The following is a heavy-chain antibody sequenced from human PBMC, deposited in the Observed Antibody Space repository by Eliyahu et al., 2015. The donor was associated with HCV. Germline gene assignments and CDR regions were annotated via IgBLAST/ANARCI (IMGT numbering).Heavy chain of an antibody. V-gene: IGHV4-59*01. J-gene: IGHJ5*02. CDR1: GGSITTYY. Sequence: QVQLQESGPGLVQPSETLSLTCTVSGGSITTYYWSWXRQPPGKGLEWIGYIHYTGSTNYNPSLKSRVTISVDTSKNQFSLKLTSVTAADTALYYCASGGGGIAVAGTGGWFDPWGQGTLVTVSS. CDR3: ASGGGGIAVAGTGGWFDP. CDR2: IHYTGST. D-gene: IGHD6-19*01.